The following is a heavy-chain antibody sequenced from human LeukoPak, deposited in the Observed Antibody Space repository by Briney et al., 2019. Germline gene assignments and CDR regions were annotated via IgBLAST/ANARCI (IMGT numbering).Heavy chain of an antibody. Sequence: GASVKVSCKASGGTFSSYAISWVRQAPGQGLEWMGGIIPIFGTANYAQKFQGRVTVTADESTSTAYMELSSLRSEDTAVYYCARRRVYCSGGSCYGYYYGMDVWGKGTTVTVSS. CDR3: ARRRVYCSGGSCYGYYYGMDV. CDR1: GGTFSSYA. CDR2: IIPIFGTA. J-gene: IGHJ6*04. D-gene: IGHD2-15*01. V-gene: IGHV1-69*13.